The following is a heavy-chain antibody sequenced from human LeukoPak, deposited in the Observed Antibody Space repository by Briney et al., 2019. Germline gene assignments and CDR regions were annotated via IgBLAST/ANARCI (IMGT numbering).Heavy chain of an antibody. CDR2: IHSSGSA. CDR3: AREGITTFGVVIRFSDY. V-gene: IGHV4-4*07. CDR1: GGAIDSKY. D-gene: IGHD3-3*01. Sequence: SETLSLTCTVYGGAIDSKYWGWMRQPAGKGLEWIGRIHSSGSANYNPYFKSRVSMSVDTSKTQGSLNLTSVTAADTAVYFCAREGITTFGVVIRFSDYWGQGTLVTVSP. J-gene: IGHJ4*02.